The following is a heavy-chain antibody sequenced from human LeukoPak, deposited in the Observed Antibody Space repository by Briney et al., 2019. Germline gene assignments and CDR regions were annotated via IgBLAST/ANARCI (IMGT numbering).Heavy chain of an antibody. V-gene: IGHV3-23*01. CDR2: ISGSGGST. Sequence: GGSLRLSCAASGFTFSTYAMSWVRLAPGKGLEWVSGISGSGGSTYYADSVKGRFTSSRDNSNNTLYVQMNSLRVEDTAVYYCAKSGGLSGSGRLAMDVWGQGTTVTVSS. CDR1: GFTFSTYA. D-gene: IGHD3-10*01. J-gene: IGHJ6*02. CDR3: AKSGGLSGSGRLAMDV.